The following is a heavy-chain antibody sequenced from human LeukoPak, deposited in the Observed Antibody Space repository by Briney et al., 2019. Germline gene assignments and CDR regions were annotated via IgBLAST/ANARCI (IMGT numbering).Heavy chain of an antibody. Sequence: GGSLRLSCEGTGFTFSRFWMNWVRQAPGQGLEWVANIKEDGSEKFYVDSVKGRFTISRDNAKNSLYLQMNSLRAEDTAVYYCARDLRAAAEDSTFGYWGQGTLVTVSS. D-gene: IGHD6-13*01. V-gene: IGHV3-7*01. CDR1: GFTFSRFW. J-gene: IGHJ4*02. CDR2: IKEDGSEK. CDR3: ARDLRAAAEDSTFGY.